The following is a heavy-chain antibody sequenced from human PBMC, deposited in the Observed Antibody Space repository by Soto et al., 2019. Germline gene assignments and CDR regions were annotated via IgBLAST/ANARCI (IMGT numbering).Heavy chain of an antibody. CDR3: AVEVDPVTATVFDY. D-gene: IGHD4-17*01. J-gene: IGHJ4*02. CDR2: INAGNGDT. Sequence: ASVKVSCKASGYTFTSYVVHWVRQAPGQRLEWLGWINAGNGDTKYSQTFQGRVTITRDSSATTAYMELSGLRSEDTAVYYCAVEVDPVTATVFDYWGQGTLVTVSS. V-gene: IGHV1-3*01. CDR1: GYTFTSYV.